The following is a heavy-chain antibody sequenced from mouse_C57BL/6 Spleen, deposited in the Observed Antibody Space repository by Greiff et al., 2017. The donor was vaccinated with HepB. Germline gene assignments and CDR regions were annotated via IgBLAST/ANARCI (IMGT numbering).Heavy chain of an antibody. D-gene: IGHD2-5*01. Sequence: VQLQQSGAELVRPGASVKLSCTASGFNIKDDYMHWVKQRPEQGLEWIGWIDPENGDTEYASKFQGKATITADTSSNTAYLQLSSLTSEDTAVYYCTTSGYYSNYSWYFDVWGTGTTVTVSS. CDR3: TTSGYYSNYSWYFDV. J-gene: IGHJ1*03. CDR2: IDPENGDT. V-gene: IGHV14-4*01. CDR1: GFNIKDDY.